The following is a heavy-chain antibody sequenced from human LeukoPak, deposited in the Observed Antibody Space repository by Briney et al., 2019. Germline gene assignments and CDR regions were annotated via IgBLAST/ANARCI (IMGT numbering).Heavy chain of an antibody. CDR3: ARVPAGRGRYVGKYYFDY. D-gene: IGHD6-19*01. Sequence: PSETLSLTCAVYGGSFSGYYWSWIRQPPGKGLEWIGEINHSGSTNYNPSLKSRVTISVDTSKNQFSLKLSSVTAADTAVYYCARVPAGRGRYVGKYYFDYWGQGTLVTVSS. CDR1: GGSFSGYY. V-gene: IGHV4-34*01. CDR2: INHSGST. J-gene: IGHJ4*02.